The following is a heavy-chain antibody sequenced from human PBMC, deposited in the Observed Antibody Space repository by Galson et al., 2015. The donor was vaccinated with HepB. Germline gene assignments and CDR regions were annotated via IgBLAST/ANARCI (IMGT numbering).Heavy chain of an antibody. Sequence: SVKVSCKVSGDSFRSYSISWVRQAPGQGLEWMGGIIPILETANYAQKFQGRVTITADESTSTAYMEVTSLRSEDTAVYYCARDVGWGGYSYEGYSGLDVWGQGTTVTVS. CDR3: ARDVGWGGYSYEGYSGLDV. CDR2: IIPILETA. J-gene: IGHJ6*02. V-gene: IGHV1-69*13. CDR1: GDSFRSYS. D-gene: IGHD5-18*01.